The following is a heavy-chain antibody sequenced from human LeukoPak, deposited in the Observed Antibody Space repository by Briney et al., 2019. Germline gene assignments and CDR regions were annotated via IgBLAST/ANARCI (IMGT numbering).Heavy chain of an antibody. CDR3: ARLTIAPDAFDI. CDR2: IYYSGST. V-gene: IGHV4-39*01. Sequence: SETLSLTCTVSGGSISSSSYYWGWIRQPPGKGLEWIESIYYSGSTYYKPSLKSRVTISVDTSKNQFSLKLSSVTAADTAVYYCARLTIAPDAFDIWGQGTMVTVSS. J-gene: IGHJ3*02. CDR1: GGSISSSSYY. D-gene: IGHD4/OR15-4a*01.